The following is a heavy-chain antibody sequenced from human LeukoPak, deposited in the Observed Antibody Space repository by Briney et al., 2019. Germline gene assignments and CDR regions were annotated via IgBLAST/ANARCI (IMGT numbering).Heavy chain of an antibody. CDR2: INWYGGST. D-gene: IGHD5-24*01. CDR3: GRGMTTIDF. V-gene: IGHV3-20*04. CDR1: GFTFDDYA. Sequence: GGSLRLSCAASGFTFDDYAMSWVRQAPGKGLEWVSGINWYGGSTGYAGSVKGRFTISRDNAKNSLYLHMTSLRAEDTAFYYCGRGMTTIDFWGQGTLIFISS. J-gene: IGHJ4*02.